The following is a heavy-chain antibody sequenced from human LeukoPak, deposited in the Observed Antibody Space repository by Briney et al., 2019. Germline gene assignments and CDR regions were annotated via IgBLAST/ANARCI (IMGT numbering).Heavy chain of an antibody. D-gene: IGHD3-10*01. Sequence: GGSLRLSSAASGFTFSSYWMDWVRQVPGKGLEWVANIKPDNIEKYIVGSVKRRFAISRDNGKNSLYLQMNSLRVEDTAVYYCAREGMVRGVPDAFDLWGQGTMVTVSS. J-gene: IGHJ3*01. CDR2: IKPDNIEK. CDR3: AREGMVRGVPDAFDL. CDR1: GFTFSSYW. V-gene: IGHV3-7*01.